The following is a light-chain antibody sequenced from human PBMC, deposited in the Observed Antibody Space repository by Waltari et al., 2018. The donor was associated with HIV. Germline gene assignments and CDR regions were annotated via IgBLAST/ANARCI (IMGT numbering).Light chain of an antibody. Sequence: QSVLTQPPSVSAAPGQKVTISCSGSSSNIGNNYVSWYQQLPGTAPTLLIYDNNKRPSGIRDRFSGSKSGTAATLGITGLQTGDEADYYCGTWDSSLSAGGVFGGGTKLTVL. CDR3: GTWDSSLSAGGV. CDR1: SSNIGNNY. J-gene: IGLJ2*01. CDR2: DNN. V-gene: IGLV1-51*01.